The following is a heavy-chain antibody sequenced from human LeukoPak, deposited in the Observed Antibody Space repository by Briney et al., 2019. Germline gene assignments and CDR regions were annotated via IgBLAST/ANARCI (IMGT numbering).Heavy chain of an antibody. CDR1: GGSFSGYY. J-gene: IGHJ3*02. D-gene: IGHD5-24*01. Sequence: SETLSLTCAVYGGSFSGYYWSWIRQPPGKGLEWIGEINHSGSTNYNPSLKSRVTILVDTSKNHVSLKLSSVTAADTAVYYCAMPRRDGYNWRAFDIWGQETMVTVSS. CDR3: AMPRRDGYNWRAFDI. CDR2: INHSGST. V-gene: IGHV4-34*01.